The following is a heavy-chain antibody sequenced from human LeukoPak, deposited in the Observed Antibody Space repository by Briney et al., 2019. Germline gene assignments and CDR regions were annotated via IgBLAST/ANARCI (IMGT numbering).Heavy chain of an antibody. CDR2: IYSGGST. V-gene: IGHV3-53*05. Sequence: GGSLRLSCSASGFTVSSNYMSWLRQAPGKGLEWVSVIYSGGSTYYADSVKGRFTISRDKSKNTVYLQMNSLRFEDTAMYYCARNWFDPWGQGTLVTVSS. CDR1: GFTVSSNY. J-gene: IGHJ5*02. CDR3: ARNWFDP.